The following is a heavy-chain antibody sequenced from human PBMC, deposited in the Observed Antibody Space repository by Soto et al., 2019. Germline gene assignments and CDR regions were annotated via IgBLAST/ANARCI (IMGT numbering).Heavy chain of an antibody. V-gene: IGHV3-74*01. CDR3: ARPRTSDWAYDI. Sequence: EVQLVESGGGLVQPGGSLRLSCAASGFTFSDYWMHWVRQSPGKGLVWVSRIKTDGSDTHYADSVMGRFTISRDNAKNTLYLQMNSLRDEDTAVYYCARPRTSDWAYDIWGQGTMVIVSS. CDR2: IKTDGSDT. CDR1: GFTFSDYW. J-gene: IGHJ3*02. D-gene: IGHD3-9*01.